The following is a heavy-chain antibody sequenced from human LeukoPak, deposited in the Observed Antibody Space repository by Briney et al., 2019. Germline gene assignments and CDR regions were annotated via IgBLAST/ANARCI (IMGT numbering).Heavy chain of an antibody. D-gene: IGHD5-18*01. V-gene: IGHV3-69-1*01. CDR3: AKDWIQFNRVFDCFDS. J-gene: IGHJ4*02. Sequence: GSLRLSCAASGFTFSDYYMSWIRQAPGKGLEWVATIGNTETFYADSVTGRFTISRDNSKNTVNLQMNRLRVEDTAIYYCAKDWIQFNRVFDCFDSWGQGTLVTVSS. CDR2: IGNTET. CDR1: GFTFSDYY.